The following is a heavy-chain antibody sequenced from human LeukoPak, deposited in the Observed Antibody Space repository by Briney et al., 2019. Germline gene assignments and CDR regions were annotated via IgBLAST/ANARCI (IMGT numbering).Heavy chain of an antibody. Sequence: ASVKVSCKASGYTFTSYYMHWVRQAPGQGLEWMGIINPSGGSTSYAQKFQGRVTMTRDMSTSTAYMELSSLRSEDTAVYYCARKVGATRFDPWGQGTLVTVSS. CDR3: ARKVGATRFDP. D-gene: IGHD1-26*01. V-gene: IGHV1-46*01. CDR2: INPSGGST. J-gene: IGHJ5*02. CDR1: GYTFTSYY.